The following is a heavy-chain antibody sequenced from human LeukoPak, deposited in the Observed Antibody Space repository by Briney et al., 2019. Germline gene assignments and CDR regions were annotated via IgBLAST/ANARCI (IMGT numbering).Heavy chain of an antibody. CDR1: GFTFSNAW. Sequence: GGSLRLSCAASGFTFSNAWMNWVRQAPGKGLEWVSYITISGSTIYYADSVKGRFTISRDNAKNSLYLQMNSLRAEDTAVYYCARATSFDYWGQGTLVTVSS. CDR2: ITISGSTI. J-gene: IGHJ4*02. V-gene: IGHV3-48*04. CDR3: ARATSFDY.